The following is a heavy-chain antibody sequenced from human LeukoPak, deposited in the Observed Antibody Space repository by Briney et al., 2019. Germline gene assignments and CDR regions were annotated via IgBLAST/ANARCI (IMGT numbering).Heavy chain of an antibody. Sequence: TGGSLRLSCAASGFTFSSYAMSWVRQAPGKGLEWVSAISGSGGSTYYADSVKGRFTISRDNSKNTLYLQMNSLRAEDTAVYYCARWGHCSGGSCYLNWFDPWGQGTLVTVSS. CDR3: ARWGHCSGGSCYLNWFDP. CDR2: ISGSGGST. D-gene: IGHD2-15*01. J-gene: IGHJ5*02. V-gene: IGHV3-23*01. CDR1: GFTFSSYA.